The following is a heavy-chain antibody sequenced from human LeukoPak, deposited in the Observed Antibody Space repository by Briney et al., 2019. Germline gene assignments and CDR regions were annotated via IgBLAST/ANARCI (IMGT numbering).Heavy chain of an antibody. D-gene: IGHD7-27*01. J-gene: IGHJ4*02. CDR2: ISSPSTNI. CDR3: ARESYWGSSGKGFDY. Sequence: GGSLRLSCAASGFTFSNAWMSWVRQAPGKGLEWVSYISSPSTNIYYVDSVKGRFTISRDNAKNSLYLQMDSLRDEDTAVYCCARESYWGSSGKGFDYWGRGTLVTVSS. CDR1: GFTFSNAW. V-gene: IGHV3-48*02.